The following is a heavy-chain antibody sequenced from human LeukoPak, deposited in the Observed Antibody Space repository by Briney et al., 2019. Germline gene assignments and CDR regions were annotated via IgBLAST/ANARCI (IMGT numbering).Heavy chain of an antibody. CDR3: AKGTYYCSSTSCIFDY. D-gene: IGHD2-2*01. J-gene: IGHJ4*02. CDR1: GYTFTGYY. Sequence: GASVKVSCKASGYTFTGYYMHWVRQAPGQGLEWMGWINPNSGGTNYAQKFQGRVTMTRDTSISTAYMELSRLRSDGTAVYYCAKGTYYCSSTSCIFDYWGQGTLVTVSS. CDR2: INPNSGGT. V-gene: IGHV1-2*02.